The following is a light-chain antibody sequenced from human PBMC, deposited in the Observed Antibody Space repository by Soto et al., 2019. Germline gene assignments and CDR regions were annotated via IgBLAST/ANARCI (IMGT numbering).Light chain of an antibody. CDR1: QSISNR. CDR2: DAS. CDR3: QQYNSYSWT. V-gene: IGKV1-5*01. J-gene: IGKJ1*01. Sequence: DIQITQSPSTLSASVGDRVTITCRASQSISNRLAWYHQKPGKTPNLLIYDASNLGSGVPSRFSGSGSGTEFTLTISSLQPDDFATYYCQQYNSYSWTFGQGTKVDIK.